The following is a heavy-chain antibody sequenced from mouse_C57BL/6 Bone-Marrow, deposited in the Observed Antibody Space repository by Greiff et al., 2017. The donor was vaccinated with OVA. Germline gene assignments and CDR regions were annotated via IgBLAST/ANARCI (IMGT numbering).Heavy chain of an antibody. D-gene: IGHD2-5*01. CDR1: GFSLTSYG. Sequence: VQLKESGPGLVQPSQSLSITCTVSGFSLTSYGVHWVRQSPGKGLEWLGVIWRGGSTDYNAAFMSRLSITKDNSKSQVFFKMNSLQADDTAIYYCAKRGNYSNRYAMDYWGQGTSVTVSS. V-gene: IGHV2-5*01. J-gene: IGHJ4*01. CDR3: AKRGNYSNRYAMDY. CDR2: IWRGGST.